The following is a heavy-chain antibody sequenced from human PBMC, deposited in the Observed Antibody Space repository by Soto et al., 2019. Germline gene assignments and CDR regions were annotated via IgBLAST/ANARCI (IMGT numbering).Heavy chain of an antibody. V-gene: IGHV4-38-2*01. CDR2: IYHSGST. Sequence: QVQLQESGPGLVKPSETLSLTCAVSGYSISSGYYWGWIRQPPGKGLEWIGSIYHSGSTYYNPSLKSRVTISVDTSKNQFSLKLSSVTAADTAVYYCAKSVDTAPYGMDVWGQGTTVTVSS. CDR3: AKSVDTAPYGMDV. D-gene: IGHD5-18*01. J-gene: IGHJ6*02. CDR1: GYSISSGYY.